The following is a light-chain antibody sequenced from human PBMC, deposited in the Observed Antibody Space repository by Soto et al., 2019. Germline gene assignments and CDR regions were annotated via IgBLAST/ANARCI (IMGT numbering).Light chain of an antibody. J-gene: IGLJ1*01. CDR3: SSYTSRSTLV. CDR2: DVS. CDR1: SSDVGGYNY. V-gene: IGLV2-14*01. Sequence: QSALTQPASGSGSPGQSITISCTGTSSDVGGYNYVSWYQQHPGKATTLMIYDVSHRPSGVSHRFSGSKSGNTASLTICGLQAEDEADYYCSSYTSRSTLVFGTGTKVTVL.